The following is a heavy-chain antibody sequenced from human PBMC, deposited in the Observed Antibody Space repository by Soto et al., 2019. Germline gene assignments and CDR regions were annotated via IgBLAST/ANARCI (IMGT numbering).Heavy chain of an antibody. CDR1: GGSISSYY. J-gene: IGHJ4*02. CDR2: IYYSGST. CDR3: ARVLDGYNYYFDY. D-gene: IGHD5-12*01. V-gene: IGHV4-59*01. Sequence: ETLSLTCTVSGGSISSYYWSWIRQPPGKGLEWIGYIYYSGSTNYNPSLKSRVTISVDTSKNQFSLKLSSVTAADTAVYYCARVLDGYNYYFDYWGQGTLVTVSS.